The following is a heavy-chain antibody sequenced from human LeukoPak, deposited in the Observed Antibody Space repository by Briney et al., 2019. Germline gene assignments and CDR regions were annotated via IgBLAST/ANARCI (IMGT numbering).Heavy chain of an antibody. CDR3: ARSLDGYIYSFDY. CDR1: GFTFSSYA. D-gene: IGHD5-24*01. Sequence: PGGSLRLSCAASGFTFSSYAMNWVRQAPGKGLEWVSVVSASGGATDYAESVKGRFTISRDNSKNMVYLQMNSLRAEDTAVYYCARSLDGYIYSFDYWGQGTLVTVSS. CDR2: VSASGGAT. V-gene: IGHV3-23*01. J-gene: IGHJ4*02.